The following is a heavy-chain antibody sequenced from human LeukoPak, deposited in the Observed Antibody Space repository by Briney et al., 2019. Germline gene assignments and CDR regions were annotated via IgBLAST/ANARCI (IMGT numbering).Heavy chain of an antibody. CDR1: GGSISSSSFY. D-gene: IGHD2-15*01. J-gene: IGHJ4*02. V-gene: IGHV4-61*01. Sequence: SETLSLTCTVSGGSISSSSFYWSWIRQPPGKGLEWIGYIYYSGSTNYNPSLKSRVTISVDTSKNQFSLKLNSVSAADTAVYYCARGVVAAPQTVDYWGQGTLVTVSS. CDR2: IYYSGST. CDR3: ARGVVAAPQTVDY.